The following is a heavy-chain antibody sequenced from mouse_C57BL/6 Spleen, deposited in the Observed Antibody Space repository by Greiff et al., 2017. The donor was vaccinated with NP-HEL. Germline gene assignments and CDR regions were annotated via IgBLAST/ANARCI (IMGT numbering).Heavy chain of an antibody. CDR2: ISSGGAYI. J-gene: IGHJ2*01. CDR3: TREGYYGSIYYFDY. V-gene: IGHV5-9-1*02. D-gene: IGHD1-1*01. CDR1: GFTFSSYA. Sequence: EVQGVESGEGLVKPGGSLKLSCAASGFTFSSYAMSWVRQTPEKRLEWVAYISSGGAYIYYADTVKGRFTISRDNARNTLYLQMSSLKSEDTAMYYCTREGYYGSIYYFDYWGQGTTLTVSS.